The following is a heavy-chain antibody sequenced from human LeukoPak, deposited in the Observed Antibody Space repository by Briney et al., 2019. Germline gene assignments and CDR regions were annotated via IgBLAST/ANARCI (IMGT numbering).Heavy chain of an antibody. Sequence: ASVKVSCKVSGYTLTELSMHWVRQAPGKGLEWMGGFDPEDGETIYAQKFQGRVTMTEDTSTDTAYMELSSLRSEDTAVYYCASRNRAAAATNIYYYYMDVWGKGTTVTVSS. D-gene: IGHD6-13*01. V-gene: IGHV1-24*01. CDR3: ASRNRAAAATNIYYYYMDV. CDR2: FDPEDGET. J-gene: IGHJ6*03. CDR1: GYTLTELS.